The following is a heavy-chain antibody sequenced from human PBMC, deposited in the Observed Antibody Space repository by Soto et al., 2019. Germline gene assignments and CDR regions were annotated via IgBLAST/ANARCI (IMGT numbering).Heavy chain of an antibody. V-gene: IGHV3-20*04. J-gene: IGHJ4*02. CDR2: INWNGGST. Sequence: EVQLVESGGGVVRPGGSLRLSCAASGFTFDDYGMSWVRQAPGKGLERVSGINWNGGSTGYADSVKGRFTISRDNAKNSLYLQMNSLRAEDTAFYYCARDTRDCSSTSCYGSFDYWGQGTLVTVSS. D-gene: IGHD2-2*01. CDR3: ARDTRDCSSTSCYGSFDY. CDR1: GFTFDDYG.